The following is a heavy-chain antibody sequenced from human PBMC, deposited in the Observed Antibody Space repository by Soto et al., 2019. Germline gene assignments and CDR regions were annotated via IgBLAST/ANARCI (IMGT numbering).Heavy chain of an antibody. V-gene: IGHV3-23*01. D-gene: IGHD5-12*01. J-gene: IGHJ3*02. CDR2: ITGSGVST. CDR1: GFTFSSYA. Sequence: GGSLRLSCAASGFTFSSYAMSWVRQAPGKGLEWVAVITGSGVSTYYADSVKGRFTISRDNSKNTLYLQMNSLRTEDTAVYYCAKGSELGGYSYDALEIWGQGTMVTVSS. CDR3: AKGSELGGYSYDALEI.